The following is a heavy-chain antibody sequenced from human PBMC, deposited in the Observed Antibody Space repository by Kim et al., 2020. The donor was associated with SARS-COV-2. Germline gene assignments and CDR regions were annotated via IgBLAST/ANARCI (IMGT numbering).Heavy chain of an antibody. V-gene: IGHV3-23*01. CDR1: GFTFSNYA. CDR2: LSGNGGRT. Sequence: GGSLRLSCAASGFTFSNYAMSWVRQAPGKGLEWVSSLSGNGGRTFHADSVKGRCTISRDNSNNTLYLQMKRLRAEDTAVYYCAKDQYSASSGAYDAFDVWGQGTMVTVSS. CDR3: AKDQYSASSGAYDAFDV. J-gene: IGHJ3*01. D-gene: IGHD6-6*01.